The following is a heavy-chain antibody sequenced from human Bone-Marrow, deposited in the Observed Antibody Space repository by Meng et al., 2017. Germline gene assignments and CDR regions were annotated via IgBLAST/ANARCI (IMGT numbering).Heavy chain of an antibody. D-gene: IGHD3-10*01. CDR1: GFTFSSYA. CDR3: ARFALLDY. J-gene: IGHJ4*02. CDR2: ISYDGSNK. V-gene: IGHV3-30*01. Sequence: GQLVGSGGGVVQPGRSLRLSCAASGFTFSSYAMHWVRQAPGKGLEWVAVISYDGSNKYYADSVKGRFTISRDNSKHTLYLQMNSLRAEDTAVYYCARFALLDYWGQGTLVTVSS.